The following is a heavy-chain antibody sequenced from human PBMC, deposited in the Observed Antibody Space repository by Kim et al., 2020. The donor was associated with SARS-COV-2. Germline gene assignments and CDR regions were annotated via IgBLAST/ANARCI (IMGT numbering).Heavy chain of an antibody. D-gene: IGHD3-16*02. J-gene: IGHJ4*02. CDR3: ASALGH. Sequence: YPSGRTNYNPSLQRRVTMSVDMSKNQFSLKLSSVTAADTAVYYCASALGHWGQGTLVTVSS. CDR2: YPSGRT. V-gene: IGHV4-4*07.